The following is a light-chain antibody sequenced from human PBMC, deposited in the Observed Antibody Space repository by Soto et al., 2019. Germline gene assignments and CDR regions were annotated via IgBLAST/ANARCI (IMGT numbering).Light chain of an antibody. J-gene: IGKJ3*01. Sequence: DIQMTQSPSSLSASVGDRVTITCRASQDINDYLVWYQQKPGKVPKLLIYPASTLQSGVSSRFSGSGSGTDFTLTISSLQPEDVATYYCQKYNSAPLTFGPGTKVDI. CDR2: PAS. CDR1: QDINDY. V-gene: IGKV1-27*01. CDR3: QKYNSAPLT.